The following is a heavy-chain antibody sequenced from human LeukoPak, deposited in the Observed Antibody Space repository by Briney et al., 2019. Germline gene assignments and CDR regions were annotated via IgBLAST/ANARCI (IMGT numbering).Heavy chain of an antibody. CDR3: ARRRYNWNAIDY. D-gene: IGHD1-20*01. CDR2: INPSGGST. Sequence: ASVKVSCKASGYTFASYYMHWVRQAPGQGLEWMGIINPSGGSTSYAQKFQGRVTMTRDTSTSTVYMELSSLRSEDTAVYYCARRRYNWNAIDYWGQGTLVTVSS. CDR1: GYTFASYY. V-gene: IGHV1-46*01. J-gene: IGHJ4*02.